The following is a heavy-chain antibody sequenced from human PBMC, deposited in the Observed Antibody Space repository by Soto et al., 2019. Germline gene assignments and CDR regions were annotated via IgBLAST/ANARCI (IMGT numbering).Heavy chain of an antibody. Sequence: SETLSLTCAVYGGSFSGYYWSWIRQPPGKGMEWIGEINHSGRTNYNPSLKSRVTISVDTSKRQISLKLSAVTAADTAVYYCARGLSPYSSSGPPSDPWGQGTLVTVSS. CDR2: INHSGRT. V-gene: IGHV4-34*01. CDR3: ARGLSPYSSSGPPSDP. CDR1: GGSFSGYY. D-gene: IGHD6-13*01. J-gene: IGHJ5*02.